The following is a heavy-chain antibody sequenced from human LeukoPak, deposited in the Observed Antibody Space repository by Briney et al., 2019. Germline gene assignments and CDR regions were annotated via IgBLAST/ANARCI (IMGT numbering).Heavy chain of an antibody. CDR2: ISGSGIST. J-gene: IGHJ5*02. CDR1: GFTFNTYG. CDR3: AKDRGVTYKDFGP. V-gene: IGHV3-23*01. Sequence: PGGSLRLSCAASGFTFNTYGMSWVRQAPGKGLEWVSGISGSGISTYYADSVKGQFTISRDNSKNTMYLQMNSLRAEDTAVYYCAKDRGVTYKDFGPWGQGTLVTVSS. D-gene: IGHD2-21*02.